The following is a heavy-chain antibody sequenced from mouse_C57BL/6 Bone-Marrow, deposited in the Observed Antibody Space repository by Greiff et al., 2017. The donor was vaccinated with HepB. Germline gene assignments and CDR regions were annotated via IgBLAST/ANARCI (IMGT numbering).Heavy chain of an antibody. J-gene: IGHJ4*01. Sequence: EVQGVESGGGLVQPGGSLKLSCAASGFTFSDYYMYWVRQTPEKRLEWVAYISNGGGSTYYPDTVKGRFTISRDNAKNTLYLQMSRLKSEDTAMYYCARHYYGSSYGGDYWGQGTSVTVSS. D-gene: IGHD1-1*01. CDR2: ISNGGGST. CDR3: ARHYYGSSYGGDY. V-gene: IGHV5-12*01. CDR1: GFTFSDYY.